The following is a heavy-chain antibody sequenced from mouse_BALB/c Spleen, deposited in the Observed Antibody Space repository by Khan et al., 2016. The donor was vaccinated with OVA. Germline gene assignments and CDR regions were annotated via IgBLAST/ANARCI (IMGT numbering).Heavy chain of an antibody. Sequence: EVELVESGGDLVKPGGSLKLSCAASGFTFSSYSMSWVRQTPDKRLEWVATISSGGDYTYSPDNVKGRFTISRDNAKNTLYLQMSSLKSEDTVMYYCASHLTGSFAYWGQGTLVTVSA. V-gene: IGHV5-6*01. CDR2: ISSGGDYT. D-gene: IGHD4-1*01. J-gene: IGHJ3*01. CDR1: GFTFSSYS. CDR3: ASHLTGSFAY.